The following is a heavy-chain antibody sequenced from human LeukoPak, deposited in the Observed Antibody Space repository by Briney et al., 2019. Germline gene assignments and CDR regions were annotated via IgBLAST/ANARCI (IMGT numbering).Heavy chain of an antibody. D-gene: IGHD6-19*01. J-gene: IGHJ6*02. CDR2: ISSSSSYT. V-gene: IGHV3-11*03. CDR1: GFTFSDYY. CDR3: ARGWYQYGMDV. Sequence: GGSLRLSCAASGFTFSDYYMSWIRQAPGKGLEWVSYISSSSSYTNHADSVKDRFTISRDNAKNSLYLQMNSLRVEDTAAYYCARGWYQYGMDVWGQGTTVIVSS.